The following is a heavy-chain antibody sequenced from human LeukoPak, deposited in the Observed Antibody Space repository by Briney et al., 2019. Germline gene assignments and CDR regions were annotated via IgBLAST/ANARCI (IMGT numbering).Heavy chain of an antibody. J-gene: IGHJ5*02. D-gene: IGHD1-26*01. V-gene: IGHV4-30-2*01. CDR2: IYHSGST. Sequence: SETLSLTCAVSVGSIRSGSSSCKWIRQPPGKGLEWIGHIYHSGSTSYNPSLKSRVTISVDRSKNQFSLRLSSVTAADTAVYYCARGEGSWGQGTLVTVSS. CDR3: ARGEGS. CDR1: VGSIRSGSSS.